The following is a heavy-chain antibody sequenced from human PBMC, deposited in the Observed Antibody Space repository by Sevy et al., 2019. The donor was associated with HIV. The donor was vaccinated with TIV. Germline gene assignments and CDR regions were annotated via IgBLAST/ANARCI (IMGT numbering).Heavy chain of an antibody. D-gene: IGHD4-17*01. CDR2: IYTSGST. J-gene: IGHJ6*03. V-gene: IGHV4-4*07. CDR3: ARGGVYGDYLYYYYYMDV. Sequence: SETLSLTCTVSGGSISSYYWSWIRQPAGKGLEWIGRIYTSGSTNYNPSLKSRVTMSVDTSKNQFPLKLSSVTAADTAVYYCARGGVYGDYLYYYYYMDVWGKGTTVTVSS. CDR1: GGSISSYY.